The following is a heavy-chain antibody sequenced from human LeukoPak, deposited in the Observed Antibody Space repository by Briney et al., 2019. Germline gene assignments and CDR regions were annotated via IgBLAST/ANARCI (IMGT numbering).Heavy chain of an antibody. Sequence: SQTLSLTCTVSGGSISSGGYYWSWIRQHPGKGLEWFGYIYYSGSTYYNPSLKSRVTISVDTSKNQFSLKLSSVTAADTAVYYCARDLMRYCSGGSCYPNDYWGQGTLVTVSS. D-gene: IGHD2-15*01. CDR3: ARDLMRYCSGGSCYPNDY. V-gene: IGHV4-30-4*08. J-gene: IGHJ4*02. CDR2: IYYSGST. CDR1: GGSISSGGYY.